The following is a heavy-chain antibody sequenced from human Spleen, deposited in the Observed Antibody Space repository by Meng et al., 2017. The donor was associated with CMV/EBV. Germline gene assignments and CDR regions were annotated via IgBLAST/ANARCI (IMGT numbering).Heavy chain of an antibody. J-gene: IGHJ5*02. CDR2: MNPNSGNT. Sequence: KASGYTFTSYDINWVRQATGQGLEWMGWMNPNSGNTGYAQKFQGRVTITRNTSISTAYMELSSLRSEDTAVYYCARGSIAVADNWFDPWGQGTLVTVSS. V-gene: IGHV1-8*03. CDR1: GYTFTSYD. D-gene: IGHD6-19*01. CDR3: ARGSIAVADNWFDP.